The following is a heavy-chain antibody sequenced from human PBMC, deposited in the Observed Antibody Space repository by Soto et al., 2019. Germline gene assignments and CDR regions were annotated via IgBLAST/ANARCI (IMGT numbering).Heavy chain of an antibody. Sequence: QVQLQESGPGLAKPSETLSLTCTVSGGSISSYYWSWIRQPPGKGLEWIGYIYYSGSTNYNPSLKSRVTISVDTSKNQFSLKLSSVTAADTAVYYCAREGCSSTSCTAPNWGQGTLVTVSS. CDR2: IYYSGST. CDR1: GGSISSYY. V-gene: IGHV4-59*01. CDR3: AREGCSSTSCTAPN. D-gene: IGHD2-2*01. J-gene: IGHJ4*02.